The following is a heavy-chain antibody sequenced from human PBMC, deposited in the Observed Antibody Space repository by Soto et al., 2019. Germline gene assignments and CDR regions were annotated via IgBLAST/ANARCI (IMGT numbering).Heavy chain of an antibody. D-gene: IGHD4-17*01. CDR1: GFTFSSYW. CDR2: IKQDGSEK. Sequence: GGSLRLSCAASGFTFSSYWMSWVRQAPGKGLEWVANIKQDGSEKYYVDSVKGRFTISRDNAKNSLYLQMNSLRAEDTTLYYCAREHPYGDYSSAFDIWGQGTMVTVSS. V-gene: IGHV3-7*01. J-gene: IGHJ3*02. CDR3: AREHPYGDYSSAFDI.